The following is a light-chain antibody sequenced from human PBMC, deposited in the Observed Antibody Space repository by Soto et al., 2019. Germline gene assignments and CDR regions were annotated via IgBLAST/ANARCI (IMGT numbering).Light chain of an antibody. CDR3: QQGVT. J-gene: IGKJ3*01. V-gene: IGKV1-5*01. CDR2: DGS. Sequence: DIQMTQSPSTLSAFVGDRVTITCRASQTFSGWLAWYQQNPGKAPKLLIYDGSSLESGVPSRFSGSGSGTEFTLTISSLQPHDFATYYCQQGVTFGPGTKVDLK. CDR1: QTFSGW.